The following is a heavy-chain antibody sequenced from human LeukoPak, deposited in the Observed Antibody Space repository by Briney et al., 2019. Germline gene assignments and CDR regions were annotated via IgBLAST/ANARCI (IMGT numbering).Heavy chain of an antibody. CDR3: AELGITMIGGV. CDR2: ISSSGSTI. V-gene: IGHV3-48*03. J-gene: IGHJ6*04. CDR1: GFTLSSYE. Sequence: GGSLRLSCTVSGFTLSSYEMSWIRQAPGKGLEWVSYISSSGSTIYYADSVKGRFTISRDNAKNSLYLKMNSLRAEDTAVYYCAELGITMIGGVWGKGTTVTISS. D-gene: IGHD3-10*02.